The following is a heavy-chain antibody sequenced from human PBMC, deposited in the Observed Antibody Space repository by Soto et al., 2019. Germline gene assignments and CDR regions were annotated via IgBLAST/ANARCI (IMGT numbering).Heavy chain of an antibody. V-gene: IGHV3-30*04. CDR2: ISHDGKNK. CDR3: VRDGPYFDY. CDR1: GLTFSNNP. Sequence: QVQLVESVGDVVQPGESLTLSCAASGLTFSNNPMHWVRQAPGKGLEWVAVISHDGKNKFYADSMKGRFSISRDNSKNTLYLQMYSLRAEDTAMYYCVRDGPYFDYWGQGTLVTVSS. J-gene: IGHJ4*02.